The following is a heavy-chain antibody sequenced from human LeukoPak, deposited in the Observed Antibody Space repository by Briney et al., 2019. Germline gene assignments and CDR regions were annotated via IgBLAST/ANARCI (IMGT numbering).Heavy chain of an antibody. J-gene: IGHJ4*02. Sequence: GGSLRLSRAASGFTFSSYWMYWVRQAPGKGLVWVSRINSDGSSTSYADSVKGRFTISRDNAKNTLYLQMNSLRAEDTAVYYCARGGRLLTTWIQLHDYWGQGTLVTVSS. CDR1: GFTFSSYW. CDR3: ARGGRLLTTWIQLHDY. V-gene: IGHV3-74*01. CDR2: INSDGSST. D-gene: IGHD5-18*01.